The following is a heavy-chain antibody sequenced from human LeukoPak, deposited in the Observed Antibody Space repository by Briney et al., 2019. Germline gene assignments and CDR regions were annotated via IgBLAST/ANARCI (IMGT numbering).Heavy chain of an antibody. V-gene: IGHV3-43D*03. CDR3: AKSPIWSGYYGLLDY. CDR2: ISWDGGST. Sequence: GGSLRLSCAASGFTFDDYAMHWVRQAPGKGLEWVSLISWDGGSTYYADSVKGRFTISRDNSKNSLYLQMNSLRAEDTALYYCAKSPIWSGYYGLLDYWGQGTLVTVSS. D-gene: IGHD3-3*01. CDR1: GFTFDDYA. J-gene: IGHJ4*02.